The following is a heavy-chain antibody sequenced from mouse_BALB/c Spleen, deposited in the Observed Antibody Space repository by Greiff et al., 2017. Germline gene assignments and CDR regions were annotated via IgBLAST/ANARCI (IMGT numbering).Heavy chain of an antibody. V-gene: IGHV5-6*01. CDR1: GFTFSSYG. J-gene: IGHJ1*01. CDR2: ISSGGSYT. D-gene: IGHD4-1*01. Sequence: EVQGVESGGDLVKPGGSLKLSCAASGFTFSSYGMSWVRQTPDKRLEWVATISSGGSYTYYPDSVKGRFTISRDNAKNTLYLQMSSLKSEDTAMYYCARHWDSYWYFDVWGAGTTVTVSS. CDR3: ARHWDSYWYFDV.